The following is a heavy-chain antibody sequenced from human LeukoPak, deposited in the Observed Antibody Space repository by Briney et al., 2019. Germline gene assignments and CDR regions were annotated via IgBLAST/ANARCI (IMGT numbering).Heavy chain of an antibody. Sequence: GGSLRLSCAASGFTFSSYAMSWVRQAPGKGLEWVSAISGSGGSTYYADSVKGRFTISRDNSKNTLYLQMNSLRAEDTAVYYCAKVRPFSPSGYSYGNIEPFNYWGQGTLVTVSS. CDR1: GFTFSSYA. CDR2: ISGSGGST. J-gene: IGHJ4*02. CDR3: AKVRPFSPSGYSYGNIEPFNY. V-gene: IGHV3-23*01. D-gene: IGHD5-18*01.